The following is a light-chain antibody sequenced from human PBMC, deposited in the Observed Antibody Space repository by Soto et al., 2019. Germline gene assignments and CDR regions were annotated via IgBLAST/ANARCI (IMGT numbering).Light chain of an antibody. J-gene: IGLJ2*01. CDR1: SSNIGSRN. CDR2: GHN. CDR3: ASWDDSLSGVL. V-gene: IGLV1-44*01. Sequence: QLVLTQPPSASGTPGQRVTISCSGGSSNIGSRNVNWYQHLPGTAPKLLIYGHNQRPSGVPDRFSGSKSGTSASLAISGLQSEDEADYYCASWDDSLSGVLFGGGTKVTVL.